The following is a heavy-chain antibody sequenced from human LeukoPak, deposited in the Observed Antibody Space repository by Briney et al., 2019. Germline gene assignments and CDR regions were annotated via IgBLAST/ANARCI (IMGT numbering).Heavy chain of an antibody. D-gene: IGHD1-26*01. CDR3: ARVETGGSYYGYYYYGMDV. J-gene: IGHJ6*02. CDR2: IRYDGSNK. V-gene: IGHV3-30*02. Sequence: GGSLRLSCAASGFTFSSYGMHWVRQAPGKGLEWVALIRYDGSNKYYADSVKGRFTISRDNSKNTLYLQMNSLRAEDTAVYYCARVETGGSYYGYYYYGMDVWGQGTTVTVSS. CDR1: GFTFSSYG.